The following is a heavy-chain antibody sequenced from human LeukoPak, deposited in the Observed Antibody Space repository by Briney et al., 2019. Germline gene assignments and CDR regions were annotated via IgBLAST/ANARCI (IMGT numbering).Heavy chain of an antibody. J-gene: IGHJ4*02. CDR2: IYYSGST. Sequence: SETLSLTCTVSGGSISSSSYYWGWIRQPPGKGLEWIGSIYYSGSTYYNPSLKSRVTISVDTSKNQFSLKLSSVTAADTAVYYCARVPRKLYCSGGSCYSGHFDYWGQGTLVTVSS. V-gene: IGHV4-39*01. CDR3: ARVPRKLYCSGGSCYSGHFDY. CDR1: GGSISSSSYY. D-gene: IGHD2-15*01.